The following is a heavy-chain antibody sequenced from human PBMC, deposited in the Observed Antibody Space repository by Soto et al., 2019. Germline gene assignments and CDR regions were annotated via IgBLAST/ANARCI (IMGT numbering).Heavy chain of an antibody. CDR1: GDSVSSNSAA. D-gene: IGHD1-26*01. CDR3: ARAPSFIVGATSWFDP. Sequence: PSQTLSLTCAISGDSVSSNSAAWNWIRQSPSRGLEWLGRTYYRSKWYNDYAVSVKSRITINPDTSKNQFSLQLNSVTPEDTAVYYCARAPSFIVGATSWFDPWSQGTLVTVS. V-gene: IGHV6-1*01. CDR2: TYYRSKWYN. J-gene: IGHJ5*02.